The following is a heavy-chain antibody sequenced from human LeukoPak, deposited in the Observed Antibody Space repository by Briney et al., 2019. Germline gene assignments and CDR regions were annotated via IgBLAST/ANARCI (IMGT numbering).Heavy chain of an antibody. CDR3: ARVGRNYDFWSGSPGDYYMDV. J-gene: IGHJ6*03. D-gene: IGHD3-3*01. Sequence: TGGSLRLSCAASGFTFSSYSMNWVRQAPGKGLEWVSSISSSSSYIYYADSVKGRFTISRDNAKNSLYLQMNSLRAEDTAVYYCARVGRNYDFWSGSPGDYYMDVWGKGTTVTVSS. CDR1: GFTFSSYS. CDR2: ISSSSSYI. V-gene: IGHV3-21*01.